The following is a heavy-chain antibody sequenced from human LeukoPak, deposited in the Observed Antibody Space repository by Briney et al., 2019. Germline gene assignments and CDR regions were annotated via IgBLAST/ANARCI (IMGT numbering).Heavy chain of an antibody. J-gene: IGHJ4*02. CDR3: ARDTQDDYNYSDY. D-gene: IGHD5-24*01. V-gene: IGHV1-69*04. CDR2: IIPILGIA. Sequence: SVKVSCKASGGTFSSYTISWVRQAPGQGLEWMGRIIPILGIANYAQKFQGRVTITADKSTSTAYMELSSLRSEDTAVYYCARDTQDDYNYSDYWGQGTLVTVSS. CDR1: GGTFSSYT.